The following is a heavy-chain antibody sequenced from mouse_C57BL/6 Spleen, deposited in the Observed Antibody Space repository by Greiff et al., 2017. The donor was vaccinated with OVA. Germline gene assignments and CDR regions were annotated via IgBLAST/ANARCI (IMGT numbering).Heavy chain of an antibody. J-gene: IGHJ3*01. CDR1: GYTFTDYY. CDR2: INPYNGGT. CDR3: AREGSSYDY. D-gene: IGHD1-1*01. V-gene: IGHV1-19*01. Sequence: VQLQQSGPVLVKPGASVKMSCKASGYTFTDYYMNWVKQSHGKSLEWIGVINPYNGGTSYNQKFKGKATLTVDKSSSTAYMELNSLTSEDSAVYYCAREGSSYDYWGQGTLVTVSA.